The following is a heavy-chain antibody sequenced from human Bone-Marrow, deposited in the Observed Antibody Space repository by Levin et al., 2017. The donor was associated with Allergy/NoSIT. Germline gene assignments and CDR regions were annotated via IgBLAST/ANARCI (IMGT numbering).Heavy chain of an antibody. CDR2: IWPDGGEK. CDR1: GFTFSTCL. Sequence: QAGGSLRLSCAASGFTFSTCLFSWVRQAPGKGLEWVATIWPDGGEKKYVDSVRGRFSIFRENAENSLFLQMNSLRVEDTAVYYCVRLKGTVTTYDRWGRGTLVTVSS. J-gene: IGHJ2*01. V-gene: IGHV3-7*01. D-gene: IGHD1-1*01. CDR3: VRLKGTVTTYDR.